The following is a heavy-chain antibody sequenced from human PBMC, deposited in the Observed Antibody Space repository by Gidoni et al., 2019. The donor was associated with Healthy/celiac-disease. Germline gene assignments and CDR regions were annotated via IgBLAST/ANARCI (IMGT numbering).Heavy chain of an antibody. CDR3: AGTGYSSDY. J-gene: IGHJ4*02. V-gene: IGHV4-31*03. D-gene: IGHD6-13*01. CDR2: IYYSGST. Sequence: QVQLQESGPGLVKPSQTLPPTCPVSGGSISSGGYYWSWIRQHPGKGLEWLGYIYYSGSTYYNPSLKSRVTRSVDTSNNQVSLKPGSGAGADTAGDYCAGTGYSSDYWGQGTLVTVSS. CDR1: GGSISSGGYY.